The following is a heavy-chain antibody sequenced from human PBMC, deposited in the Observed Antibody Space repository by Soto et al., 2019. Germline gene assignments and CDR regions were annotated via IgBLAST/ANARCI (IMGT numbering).Heavy chain of an antibody. V-gene: IGHV3-21*01. CDR1: RSVYISDR. J-gene: IGHJ6*03. CDR3: ARDRSSGWYNYMDV. CDR2: ISSSSSYI. Sequence: TACSERQSGAEARSVYISDRRNMNRKAPGKGLEWVSSISSSSSYIYYADSVEGRFTISRDNAKNSLYLQMNSLRAEDTAVYYCARDRSSGWYNYMDVWGKGTTVTVSS. D-gene: IGHD6-19*01.